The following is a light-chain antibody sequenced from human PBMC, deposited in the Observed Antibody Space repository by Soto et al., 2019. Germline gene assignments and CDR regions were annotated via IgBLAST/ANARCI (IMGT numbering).Light chain of an antibody. CDR3: LQHNSYPWT. J-gene: IGKJ1*01. CDR2: IAT. Sequence: DIQMTQSPSSLSASVGDRVTITCRASQDIRNDLGWYQQKAGKAPKLLIYIATSLQDGVPARFSGRGFGTAFTLTISTLQPEDFATYYCLQHNSYPWTFGQGTKVDIK. V-gene: IGKV1-17*01. CDR1: QDIRND.